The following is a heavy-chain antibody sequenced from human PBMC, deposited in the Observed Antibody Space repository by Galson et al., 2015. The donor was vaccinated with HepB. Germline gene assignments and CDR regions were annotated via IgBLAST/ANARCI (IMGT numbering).Heavy chain of an antibody. CDR2: ISGGGDTT. V-gene: IGHV3-23*01. J-gene: IGHJ6*02. Sequence: SLRLSCAASGFRFGSYAMAWVRQAPGKGLEWVSGISGGGDTTYYADSVKGRFTISRDSSKNTVSLQLNTLRAEDTAVYYCAKGAYYSSYALYGMDVWGQGTTVTVSS. D-gene: IGHD6-6*01. CDR3: AKGAYYSSYALYGMDV. CDR1: GFRFGSYA.